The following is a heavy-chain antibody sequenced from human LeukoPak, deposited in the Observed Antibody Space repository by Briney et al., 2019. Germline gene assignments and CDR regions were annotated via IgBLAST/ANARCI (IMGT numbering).Heavy chain of an antibody. CDR2: IYYSGST. CDR3: ARAGGGIDY. V-gene: IGHV4-59*08. D-gene: IGHD2-15*01. Sequence: PSETLSLTCIVSGGSISGYYWSWIRQPPGKGLEWIGSIYYSGSTDYNPSLKSRVIISVDTSKNQFSLKLSSVTAADTAVYYCARAGGGIDYWGQGTLVTVSS. J-gene: IGHJ4*02. CDR1: GGSISGYY.